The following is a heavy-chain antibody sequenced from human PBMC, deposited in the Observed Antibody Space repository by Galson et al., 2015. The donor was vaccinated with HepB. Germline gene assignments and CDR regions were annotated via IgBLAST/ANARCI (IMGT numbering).Heavy chain of an antibody. CDR3: ARESTHIVVVPTYGMDV. J-gene: IGHJ6*02. D-gene: IGHD2-2*01. CDR2: ISSSSYT. CDR1: GFTFSDYY. V-gene: IGHV3-11*06. Sequence: SLRLSCAASGFTFSDYYMSWIRQAPGKGLEWVSYISSSSYTNYADSVKGRFTISRDNAKNSLYLQMNSLRAEDTAVYYCARESTHIVVVPTYGMDVWGQGTTVTVAS.